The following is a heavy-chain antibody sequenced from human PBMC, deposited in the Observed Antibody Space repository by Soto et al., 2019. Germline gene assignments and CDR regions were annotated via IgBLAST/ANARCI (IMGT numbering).Heavy chain of an antibody. CDR1: GFSFSTYA. CDR3: AKDRGPGGTMIVALSDY. CDR2: ISDSGGST. Sequence: EVQLLESGGGLVQPGGSLTLSCAASGFSFSTYAMSWVRQAPGKGLEWVSAISDSGGSTYYADSVNGRFTISRDNSKNTLYLQMNSLRAEDTALYYCAKDRGPGGTMIVALSDYWGQGTLVTVSS. J-gene: IGHJ4*02. V-gene: IGHV3-23*01. D-gene: IGHD3-22*01.